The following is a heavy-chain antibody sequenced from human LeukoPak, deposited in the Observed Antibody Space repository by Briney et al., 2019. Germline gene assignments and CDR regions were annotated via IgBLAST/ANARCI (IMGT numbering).Heavy chain of an antibody. D-gene: IGHD3-22*01. CDR3: ARGRNYYDSHFDY. Sequence: PSETLSLTCAVYGGSFSGYYWSWIRQPPGKGLEWIGEINHSGSTNYNPSLKSRVTISVDTSKNQFSLKLSSVTAADTAVYYCARGRNYYDSHFDYWGQGTLVTVSS. CDR2: INHSGST. J-gene: IGHJ4*02. CDR1: GGSFSGYY. V-gene: IGHV4-34*01.